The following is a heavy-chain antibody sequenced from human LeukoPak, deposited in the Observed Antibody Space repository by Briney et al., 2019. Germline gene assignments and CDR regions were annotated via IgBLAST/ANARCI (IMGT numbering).Heavy chain of an antibody. J-gene: IGHJ5*02. CDR1: GDSISSSNYY. V-gene: IGHV4-39*07. CDR3: ARVGYCSSTSCYRWFDP. D-gene: IGHD2-2*01. CDR2: INHSGST. Sequence: SETLSLTCTVSGDSISSSNYYWSWIRQPPGKGLEWIGEINHSGSTNYNPSLKSRVTISVDTSKNQFSLKLSSVTAADTAVYYCARVGYCSSTSCYRWFDPWGQGTLVTVSS.